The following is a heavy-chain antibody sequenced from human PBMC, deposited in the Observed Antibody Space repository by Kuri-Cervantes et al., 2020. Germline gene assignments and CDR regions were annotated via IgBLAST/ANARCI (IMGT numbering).Heavy chain of an antibody. Sequence: SVKVSCKASGGTFSSYAISWVRQAPGQGLEWMGGIIPIFGTANYAQKFQGRVTITADESTSTAYMELSSLRSEDTAVYYCASRDQAAEYLRYGMDVWGQGTTVTVSS. J-gene: IGHJ6*02. CDR2: IIPIFGTA. V-gene: IGHV1-69*13. CDR1: GGTFSSYA. D-gene: IGHD6-13*01. CDR3: ASRDQAAEYLRYGMDV.